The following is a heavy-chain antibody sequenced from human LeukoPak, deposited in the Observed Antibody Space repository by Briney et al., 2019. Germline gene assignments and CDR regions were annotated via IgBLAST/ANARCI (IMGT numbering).Heavy chain of an antibody. D-gene: IGHD6-19*01. V-gene: IGHV3-30*04. CDR1: GFTFSSYA. CDR2: ISYDGSNK. CDR3: ARDLHSSGWSGAFDI. Sequence: GGSLRLSCAASGFTFSSYAMHWVRQAPGKGLEWVAVISYDGSNKYYADSVKGRFTISRDNSKNTLYLQMNSLRAEDTAVYYCARDLHSSGWSGAFDIWGQGTMVTVSS. J-gene: IGHJ3*02.